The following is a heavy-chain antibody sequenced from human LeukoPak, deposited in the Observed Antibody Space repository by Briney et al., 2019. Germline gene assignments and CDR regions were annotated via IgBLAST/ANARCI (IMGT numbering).Heavy chain of an antibody. V-gene: IGHV4-39*01. CDR3: ARRLVVPAASYYYYYGMDV. J-gene: IGHJ6*02. D-gene: IGHD2-2*01. CDR1: GGSISSRSYY. Sequence: SETLSLTCSVSGGSISSRSYYGGWIRQPPGKGLEWIGSIYYSGSTSYNPSLKSRVTISVDTSKNQFSLKLTSVTAADTAVYYCARRLVVPAASYYYYYGMDVWGQGTTVTVSS. CDR2: IYYSGST.